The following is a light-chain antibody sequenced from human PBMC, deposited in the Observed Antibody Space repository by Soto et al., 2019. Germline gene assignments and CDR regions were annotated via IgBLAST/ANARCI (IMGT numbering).Light chain of an antibody. CDR3: QHSYRTPYT. CDR2: GAA. CDR1: QTIDNY. V-gene: IGKV1-39*01. J-gene: IGKJ2*01. Sequence: DIQMTQSPSSLSASVGDRVTITCRASQTIDNYLHWYQQKPGKAPKLLIYGAAVLQSGVPSRFSGSGSGTYFTLTISSLQPEDSASYYCQHSYRTPYTFGQGTKLEIK.